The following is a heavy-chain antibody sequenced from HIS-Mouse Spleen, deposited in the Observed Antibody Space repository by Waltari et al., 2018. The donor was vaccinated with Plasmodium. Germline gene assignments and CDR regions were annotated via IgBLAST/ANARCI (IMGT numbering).Heavy chain of an antibody. CDR2: IKQDGSEK. Sequence: EVQLVECGGGLVQPGGSLSLSCAASGLPFSSYWMSWFRQAPGKGLEWVANIKQDGSEKYYVDSVKGRFTISRDNAKNSLYLQMNSLRAEDTAVYYCASSWYWYFDLWGRGTLVTVSS. J-gene: IGHJ2*01. V-gene: IGHV3-7*01. D-gene: IGHD6-13*01. CDR1: GLPFSSYW. CDR3: ASSWYWYFDL.